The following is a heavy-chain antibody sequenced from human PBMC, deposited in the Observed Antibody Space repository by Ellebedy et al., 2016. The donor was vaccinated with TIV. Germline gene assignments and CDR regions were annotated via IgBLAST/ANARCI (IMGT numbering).Heavy chain of an antibody. J-gene: IGHJ4*02. CDR2: ITWNSDRV. D-gene: IGHD3-3*01. V-gene: IGHV3-9*01. CDR1: GFTFDDYA. CDR3: AKDLERGLEWSQSAFDY. Sequence: SLKISXAASGFTFDDYAMRWVRQVPGKGLEWVSGITWNSDRVAYADSVKGRFTISRDNAKKSLYLQMNSLRPADTALYYCAKDLERGLEWSQSAFDYWGQGTLVTVSS.